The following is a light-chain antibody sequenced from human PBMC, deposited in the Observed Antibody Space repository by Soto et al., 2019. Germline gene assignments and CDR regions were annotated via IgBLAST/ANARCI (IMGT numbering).Light chain of an antibody. CDR2: GAS. Sequence: DIQMTQSPSSPSASVGDKVSITCRASQYISTYLNWYQEEPGKAPKLLIYGASRLQTGVPSRFSGSGSGTDFTLTISNLQPEDFATYSCQQSYSAPWTFGQGTRVEVK. V-gene: IGKV1-39*01. CDR1: QYISTY. CDR3: QQSYSAPWT. J-gene: IGKJ1*01.